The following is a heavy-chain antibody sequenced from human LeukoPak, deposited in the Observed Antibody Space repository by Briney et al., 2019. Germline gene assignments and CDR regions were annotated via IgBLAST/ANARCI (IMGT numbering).Heavy chain of an antibody. CDR1: GSTFSSYA. D-gene: IGHD6-19*01. CDR2: ISGSGGST. CDR3: AKDRTQWLVLNAFDI. V-gene: IGHV3-23*01. Sequence: GGSLRLSCAASGSTFSSYAMSWVRQVPGKGLEWVSAISGSGGSTYYADSVKGRFTISRDNSKNTLYLQMNSLRAEDTAVYYCAKDRTQWLVLNAFDIWGQGTMVTVSS. J-gene: IGHJ3*02.